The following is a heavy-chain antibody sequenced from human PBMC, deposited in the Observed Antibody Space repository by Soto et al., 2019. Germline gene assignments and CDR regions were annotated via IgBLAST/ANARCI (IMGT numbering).Heavy chain of an antibody. CDR1: GFTFSSYW. J-gene: IGHJ6*02. CDR3: ARDSYSSSIHYYYGMDV. CDR2: INSDGSST. V-gene: IGHV3-74*01. Sequence: GGSLRLSCAAFGFTFSSYWMHWVRQAPGKGLVWVSRINSDGSSTSYADSVKGRFTISRDNAKNTLYLQMNSLRAEDTAVYYCARDSYSSSIHYYYGMDVWGQGTTVTVSS. D-gene: IGHD6-6*01.